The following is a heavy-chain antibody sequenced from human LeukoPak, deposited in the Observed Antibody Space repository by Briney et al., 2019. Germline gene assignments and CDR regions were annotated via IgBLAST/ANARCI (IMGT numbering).Heavy chain of an antibody. Sequence: SGTLSLTCTVSGASISSSSYYWGWIRQPPGKGLAWIGSIYYSGSTYYNPSLKSRVTISVDTPKNQFSLKLSSVTAADTAVYYCATIDGYNTPGNDYWGQGTLVTVSS. CDR3: ATIDGYNTPGNDY. V-gene: IGHV4-39*01. CDR1: GASISSSSYY. D-gene: IGHD5-24*01. J-gene: IGHJ4*02. CDR2: IYYSGST.